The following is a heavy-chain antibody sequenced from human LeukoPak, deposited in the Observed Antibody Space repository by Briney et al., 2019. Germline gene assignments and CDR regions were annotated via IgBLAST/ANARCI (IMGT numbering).Heavy chain of an antibody. Sequence: GGSLRLSCAASGFTFSSYAMSWVCQAPGKGLEWVSAISGSGGSTYYADSVKGRFTISRDNSKNTLYLQMNSLRAEDTAVYYCAKDRYQLLLLDYWGQGTLVTVSS. J-gene: IGHJ4*02. V-gene: IGHV3-23*01. CDR2: ISGSGGST. CDR3: AKDRYQLLLLDY. CDR1: GFTFSSYA. D-gene: IGHD2-2*01.